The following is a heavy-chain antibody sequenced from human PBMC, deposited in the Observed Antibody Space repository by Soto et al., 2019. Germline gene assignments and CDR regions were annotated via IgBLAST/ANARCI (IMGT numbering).Heavy chain of an antibody. CDR3: AKDNSPGIAAAADY. CDR1: GFTFSSYG. Sequence: RLSCAASGFTFSSYGMHWVRQAPGKGLEWVAVISYDGSNKYYADSVKGRFTISRDNSKNTLYLQMNSLRAEDTAVYYCAKDNSPGIAAAADYWGQGTLVTVSS. J-gene: IGHJ4*02. D-gene: IGHD6-13*01. V-gene: IGHV3-30*18. CDR2: ISYDGSNK.